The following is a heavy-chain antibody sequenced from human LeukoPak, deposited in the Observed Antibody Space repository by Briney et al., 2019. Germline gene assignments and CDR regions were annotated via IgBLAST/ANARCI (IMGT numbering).Heavy chain of an antibody. V-gene: IGHV4-30-2*01. CDR2: IYHSGST. CDR3: ARRIGFEGSGPNWFDP. J-gene: IGHJ5*02. D-gene: IGHD3-3*01. Sequence: NASETLSLTCTVSGGSMNFYYWSWIRQAPGKGLEWIGYIYHSGSTYYNPSLKSRVTISVDRSKNQFSLKLSSVTAADTAVYYCARRIGFEGSGPNWFDPWGQGTLVTVSS. CDR1: GGSMNFYY.